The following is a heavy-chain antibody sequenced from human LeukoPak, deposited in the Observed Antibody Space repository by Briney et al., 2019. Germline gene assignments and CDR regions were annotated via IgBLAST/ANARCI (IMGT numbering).Heavy chain of an antibody. CDR2: INPRGVSR. CDR3: ARGVPRTRYSGNYGSAFDI. Sequence: ASVKVSCKASGNTFTIYYMHWVRQAPGQGLEWMGIINPRGVSRSYAQKFQGRVTMTRDMSTSTTVYLELSSLISEDTAVYYCARGVPRTRYSGNYGSAFDIWGQGTMVTVSS. CDR1: GNTFTIYY. J-gene: IGHJ3*02. D-gene: IGHD1-26*01. V-gene: IGHV1-46*01.